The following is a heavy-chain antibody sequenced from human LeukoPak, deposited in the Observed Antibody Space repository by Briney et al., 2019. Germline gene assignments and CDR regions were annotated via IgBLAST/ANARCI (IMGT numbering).Heavy chain of an antibody. J-gene: IGHJ4*02. V-gene: IGHV1-58*02. CDR3: AAFYWSGYYTLFDY. CDR1: GFIFTSSA. D-gene: IGHD3-3*01. Sequence: GASVKVSCKASGFIFTSSAMQWVRQARGQRLEWIGWIVVGSGNTNYAQKFQERVTITRDMSTSTAYMELSSLRSEDTAVYYCAAFYWSGYYTLFDYWGQGTLVTVSS. CDR2: IVVGSGNT.